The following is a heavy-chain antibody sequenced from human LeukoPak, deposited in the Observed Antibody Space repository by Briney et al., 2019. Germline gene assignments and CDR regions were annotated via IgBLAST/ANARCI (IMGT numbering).Heavy chain of an antibody. CDR3: ATERYYGSSTTPRGLLHLSYYYYYGMDV. CDR1: GFIFSYSW. D-gene: IGHD3-10*01. CDR2: IYSGGST. Sequence: GGSLRLSCAASGFIFSYSWMSWVRQAPGKGLEWVSVIYSGGSTYYADSVKGRFTISRDNSKNTLYLQMNSLRAEDTAVYYCATERYYGSSTTPRGLLHLSYYYYYGMDVWGQGTLVTVSS. J-gene: IGHJ6*02. V-gene: IGHV3-66*01.